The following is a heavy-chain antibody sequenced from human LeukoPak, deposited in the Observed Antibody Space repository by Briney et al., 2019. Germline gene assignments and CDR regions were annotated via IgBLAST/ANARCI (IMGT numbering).Heavy chain of an antibody. D-gene: IGHD5-18*01. CDR2: ISSSSTI. V-gene: IGHV3-48*04. J-gene: IGHJ4*02. CDR3: ARDYGTAMVKYYFDY. CDR1: GFTFSSYS. Sequence: GGSLRLSCAASGFTFSSYSMNWVRQAPGRGLEWVSYISSSSTIYYADSVKGRFTISRDNARNSLYLQMNSLRAEDTAVYYCARDYGTAMVKYYFDYWGQGTLVTVSS.